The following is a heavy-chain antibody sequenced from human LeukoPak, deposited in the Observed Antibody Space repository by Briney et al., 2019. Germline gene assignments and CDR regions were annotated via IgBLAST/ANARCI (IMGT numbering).Heavy chain of an antibody. V-gene: IGHV3-7*03. CDR3: AKYTGYYFDY. CDR2: IKQDGSET. D-gene: IGHD2-2*02. J-gene: IGHJ4*02. Sequence: GVSLRLSCAASGFTFSSNWMSWVRQAPGKGLEWLAKIKQDGSETCHMDSVKGRFTISRDNAKNSLYLQMNSLRAEDTAVYYCAKYTGYYFDYWGQGILVTVPS. CDR1: GFTFSSNW.